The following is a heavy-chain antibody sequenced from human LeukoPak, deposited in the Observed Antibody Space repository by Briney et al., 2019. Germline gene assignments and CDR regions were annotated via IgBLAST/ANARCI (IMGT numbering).Heavy chain of an antibody. D-gene: IGHD3-22*01. CDR1: GFTLSTNA. CDR3: AKARPWDSSRSYYFGMDV. Sequence: GGSLRLSCLTSGFTLSTNAMSWVRQAPGKGLEWISGISGSGASTYYADSVKGRFTISRDDSRNTLYLQMNSLRGDDTAVYYCAKARPWDSSRSYYFGMDVWGHGTTVTVSS. J-gene: IGHJ6*02. V-gene: IGHV3-23*01. CDR2: ISGSGAST.